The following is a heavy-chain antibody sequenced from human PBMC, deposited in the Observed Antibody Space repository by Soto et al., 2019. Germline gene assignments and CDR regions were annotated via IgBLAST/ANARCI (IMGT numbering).Heavy chain of an antibody. CDR1: GGTFSSYA. V-gene: IGHV1-69*13. J-gene: IGHJ6*02. Sequence: SVKVSCKASGGTFSSYAISWVRQAPGQGLEWMGGIIPIFGTANHAQKFQGRVTITADESTSTAYMELSSLRSEDTAVYYCARDSGYGYCSGGSCYSSGCYYYGMDVCGQGTTFTV. CDR2: IIPIFGTA. D-gene: IGHD2-15*01. CDR3: ARDSGYGYCSGGSCYSSGCYYYGMDV.